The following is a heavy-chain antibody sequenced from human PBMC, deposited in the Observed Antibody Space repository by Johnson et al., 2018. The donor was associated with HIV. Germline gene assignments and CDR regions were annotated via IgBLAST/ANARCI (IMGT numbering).Heavy chain of an antibody. J-gene: IGHJ3*02. D-gene: IGHD3-22*01. Sequence: VQLVESGGGVVQPGRSLRLSCAASGFTFSSYAMHWVRQAPGKGLEWVAVISYDGSNKYYTDSVKGRFTISRDNSKNTLYLQMNSLRAEDTAIYYCVRGRISMTVVDLRGGAFDIWGQGTTVTVSS. CDR1: GFTFSSYA. V-gene: IGHV3-30-3*01. CDR3: VRGRISMTVVDLRGGAFDI. CDR2: ISYDGSNK.